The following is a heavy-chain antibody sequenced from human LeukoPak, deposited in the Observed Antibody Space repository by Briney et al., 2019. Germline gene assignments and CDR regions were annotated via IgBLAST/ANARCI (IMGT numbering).Heavy chain of an antibody. CDR3: ARLPKKYYYGSGRNLGPAYYFDY. CDR2: ISSRGTTI. D-gene: IGHD3-10*01. CDR1: GFTFSGYS. V-gene: IGHV3-48*01. Sequence: PGGSLRLSCAASGFTFSGYSMNWVRQAPGKGLEWVSYISSRGTTIYYADSVKGRFTISRDNAKKSLHLQMNSLRAEDTAVYYCARLPKKYYYGSGRNLGPAYYFDYWGQGTLVTVSS. J-gene: IGHJ4*02.